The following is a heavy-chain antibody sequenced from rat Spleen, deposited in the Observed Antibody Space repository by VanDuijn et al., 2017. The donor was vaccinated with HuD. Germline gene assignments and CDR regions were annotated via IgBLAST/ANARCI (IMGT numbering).Heavy chain of an antibody. V-gene: IGHV2-15*01. CDR2: IWSGGTT. J-gene: IGHJ2*01. CDR3: ARAIGDGGYYFDY. CDR1: GFSLTSYD. D-gene: IGHD1-11*01. Sequence: QVHLKESGPGLVQSSQTLSLTCSVSGFSLTSYDVHWVRQPPGKGLEWIGAIWSGGTTDYSSALKSRLSISRDTSKSQVFLKMNSLQTEDTATYYCARAIGDGGYYFDYWGQGVMVTVSS.